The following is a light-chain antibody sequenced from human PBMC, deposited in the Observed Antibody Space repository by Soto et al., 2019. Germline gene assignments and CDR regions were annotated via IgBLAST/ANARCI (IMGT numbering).Light chain of an antibody. Sequence: VMTQSPATLSVPLGGRSTLSCMASQSISSNLAWYQQKPGQSPRLLVFRTSSRATGFPARFSGSGSGTEFNLTISSLQYDDFGVYYCQQYNNWHRATFGGGTKVDIK. CDR1: QSISSN. CDR3: QQYNNWHRAT. J-gene: IGKJ4*01. V-gene: IGKV3-15*01. CDR2: RTS.